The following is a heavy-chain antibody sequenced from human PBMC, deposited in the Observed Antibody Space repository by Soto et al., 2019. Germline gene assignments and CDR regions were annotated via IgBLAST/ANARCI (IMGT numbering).Heavy chain of an antibody. J-gene: IGHJ3*02. D-gene: IGHD2-21*02. CDR1: GYTFTSYY. V-gene: IGHV1-46*01. CDR2: IRPSGGST. Sequence: QVQLVQSGAEVKKPGASVKVSCKASGYTFTSYYMHWVRQAPEQGLEWMGIIRPSGGSTTYAQKFQGRVTMTRDTPTSTVYMELSSLSSEDTAVYYCARDIPYCGGVCHDAFDIWGQRTMVTVSS. CDR3: ARDIPYCGGVCHDAFDI.